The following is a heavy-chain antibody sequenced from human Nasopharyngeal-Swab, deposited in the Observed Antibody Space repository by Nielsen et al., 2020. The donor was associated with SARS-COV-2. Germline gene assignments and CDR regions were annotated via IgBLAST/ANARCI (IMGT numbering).Heavy chain of an antibody. D-gene: IGHD1-26*01. V-gene: IGHV1-18*01. CDR3: ARGGSYLTGPADY. J-gene: IGHJ4*02. CDR2: ISAYNGNT. Sequence: WGRLATGQGLEWMGWISAYNGNTNYAQKLQGRVTMTTDTSTSTAYMELRSLRSDDTAVYYCARGGSYLTGPADYWGQGTLVTVSS.